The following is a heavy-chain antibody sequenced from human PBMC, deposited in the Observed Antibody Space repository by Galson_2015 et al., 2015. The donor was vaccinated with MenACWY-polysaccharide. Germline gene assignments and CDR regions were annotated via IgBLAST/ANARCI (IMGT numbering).Heavy chain of an antibody. Sequence: SVKVSCKASGYTFTSYDINWVRQATGQGLEWMGWMNPNSGNTGYAQKFQGRVTMTRNTSISTAYMELSSLRSEDTAVYYCARELRSSLTWFDPGGQETLSPSPQ. CDR2: MNPNSGNT. D-gene: IGHD6-13*01. CDR1: GYTFTSYD. J-gene: IGHJ5*02. V-gene: IGHV1-8*01. CDR3: ARELRSSLTWFDP.